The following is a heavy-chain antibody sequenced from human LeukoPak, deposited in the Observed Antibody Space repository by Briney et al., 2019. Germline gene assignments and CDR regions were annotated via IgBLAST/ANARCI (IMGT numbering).Heavy chain of an antibody. Sequence: PGGSLRLSCAASGFTFSSYSMTWVRQAPGKGLEWVSSISSSSSYIYYADSVKGRFTISRDNAKNSLYLQMNSLRAEDTAVYYCARFPYYYDSGGYQNFDYWGQGTLVTVSS. CDR1: GFTFSSYS. V-gene: IGHV3-21*01. D-gene: IGHD3-22*01. J-gene: IGHJ4*02. CDR3: ARFPYYYDSGGYQNFDY. CDR2: ISSSSSYI.